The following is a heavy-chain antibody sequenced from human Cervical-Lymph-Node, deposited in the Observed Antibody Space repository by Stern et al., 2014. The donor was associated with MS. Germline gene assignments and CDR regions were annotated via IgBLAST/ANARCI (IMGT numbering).Heavy chain of an antibody. CDR2: IDWDDDK. Sequence: QCNLVEPGPALVKPPQTLTLTCTFSGFSLSTSGMCGSWIRQPPGKALEWLAIIDWDDDKYYSTSLKTRLTISKDTSKNQVVLTMTNMDPVDTATYYCARMAYNWFDPWGQGTLVTVSS. V-gene: IGHV2-70*01. J-gene: IGHJ5*02. CDR3: ARMAYNWFDP. CDR1: GFSLSTSGMC.